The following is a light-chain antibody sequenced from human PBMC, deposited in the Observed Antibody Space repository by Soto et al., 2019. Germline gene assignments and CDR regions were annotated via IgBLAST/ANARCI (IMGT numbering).Light chain of an antibody. CDR1: TGAVTSGHY. Sequence: QAVVTQEPSLTVSPGGTGTLTCGSSTGAVTSGHYPYWFQQKPGQAPTTLIYDISSKHSWTPARFSGSLLGGKAALTLSGAQPEDEAEYYCLLSYSGDWVFGGGTKLTVL. V-gene: IGLV7-46*01. CDR2: DIS. J-gene: IGLJ3*02. CDR3: LLSYSGDWV.